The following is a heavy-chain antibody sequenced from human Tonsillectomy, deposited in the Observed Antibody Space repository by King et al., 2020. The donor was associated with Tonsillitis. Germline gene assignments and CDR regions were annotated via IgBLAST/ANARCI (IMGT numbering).Heavy chain of an antibody. CDR1: GGTFSSYA. CDR3: AREGTSSSSGGWAH. J-gene: IGHJ4*02. V-gene: IGHV1-69*09. Sequence: QLVQSGAEVKKPGSSVKVSCKASGGTFSSYAFSWVRQAPGQGLEWMGRIIPILGIANSAQKFQGRVTIIADISTSTAYMDFSSLRSEDTAVYYCAREGTSSSSGGWAHWGQGTLVTVSS. CDR2: IIPILGIA. D-gene: IGHD6-6*01.